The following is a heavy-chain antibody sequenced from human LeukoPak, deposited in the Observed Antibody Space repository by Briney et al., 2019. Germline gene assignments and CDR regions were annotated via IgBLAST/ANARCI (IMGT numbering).Heavy chain of an antibody. D-gene: IGHD6-6*01. CDR2: IKQDGSEK. CDR1: GFTFSSYW. CDR3: ARVKSSSSDWNYYYYYMDV. J-gene: IGHJ6*03. V-gene: IGHV3-7*01. Sequence: GGSLRLSCAASGFTFSSYWMSWVRQAPGKGLEWVANIKQDGSEKYYVDSVKGRFTISRDNAKNSLYLQMNSLRAEDTAVYYCARVKSSSSDWNYYYYYMDVWGKGTTVTVSS.